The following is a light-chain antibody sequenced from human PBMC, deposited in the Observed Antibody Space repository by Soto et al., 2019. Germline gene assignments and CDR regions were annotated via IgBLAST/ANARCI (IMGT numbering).Light chain of an antibody. CDR1: QDLGTY. J-gene: IGKJ4*01. CDR2: AAS. V-gene: IGKV1-12*01. CDR3: QQKKGFTFS. Sequence: DIQMTQSPSSLSASVGGGVTITCRASQDLGTYVAWYQQIPGKPPKLLISAASTLHSGVPLRFRGSGSGTDFTLTVSGLQPEDFATYYCQQKKGFTFSCGGGTKVDIK.